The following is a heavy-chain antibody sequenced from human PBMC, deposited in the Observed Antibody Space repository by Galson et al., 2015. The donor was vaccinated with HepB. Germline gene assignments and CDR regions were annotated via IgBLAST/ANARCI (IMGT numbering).Heavy chain of an antibody. J-gene: IGHJ6*02. CDR3: TTPFYYDSTGWDHYGMDV. V-gene: IGHV3-15*01. CDR1: GFTFTNAW. D-gene: IGHD3-22*01. CDR2: IKNKGGTA. Sequence: SLRLSCAASGFTFTNAWMSWVRQAPGKGLEWAGRIKNKGGTADYAVPVKDRFTISRDDSKNTLYLQMSSLKPEDTAVYYCTTPFYYDSTGWDHYGMDVWGQGTTVTVSS.